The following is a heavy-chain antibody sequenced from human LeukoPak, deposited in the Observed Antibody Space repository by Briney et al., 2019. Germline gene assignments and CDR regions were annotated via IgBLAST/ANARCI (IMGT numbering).Heavy chain of an antibody. V-gene: IGHV3-11*01. J-gene: IGHJ6*03. D-gene: IGHD3-10*01. Sequence: GGSLRLSCAASGFTFSDYYMSWVRQAPGKGLEWVSYIRGSANTIYYADSVKGGFTISRDNSKNTLYLQMNSLRAEATAIYYCAKGGRTGQSISMIRGVRNYYYYMDVWGKGTTVTISS. CDR3: AKGGRTGQSISMIRGVRNYYYYMDV. CDR2: IRGSANTI. CDR1: GFTFSDYY.